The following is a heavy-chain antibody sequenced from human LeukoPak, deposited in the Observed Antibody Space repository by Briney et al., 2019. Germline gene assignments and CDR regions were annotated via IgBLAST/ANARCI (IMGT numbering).Heavy chain of an antibody. Sequence: SETLSLTCTVSGGSISSYYWSWIRQPPGKGLEWIGYIYYSGSTNYNPSLKSRVTISVDMSKNQFSLKLSSVTAADTAVYYCARESSYGDYLDYWGQGTLVTVSS. CDR2: IYYSGST. J-gene: IGHJ4*02. CDR1: GGSISSYY. D-gene: IGHD4-17*01. CDR3: ARESSYGDYLDY. V-gene: IGHV4-59*01.